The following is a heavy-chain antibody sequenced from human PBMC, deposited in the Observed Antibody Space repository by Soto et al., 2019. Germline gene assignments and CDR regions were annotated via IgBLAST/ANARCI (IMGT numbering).Heavy chain of an antibody. V-gene: IGHV1-46*01. CDR1: GYTFINFY. D-gene: IGHD2-21*02. CDR3: ASFLAQYCGGDCYSGFDH. CDR2: INPNGGST. Sequence: ASVKVSCKASGYTFINFYMHWVRQAPGQGLEWMGMINPNGGSTIYAQKFQGRVTVTRDTSTSTVYMELSSLTSEDTAVYYCASFLAQYCGGDCYSGFDHWGQGTQVTVSS. J-gene: IGHJ4*02.